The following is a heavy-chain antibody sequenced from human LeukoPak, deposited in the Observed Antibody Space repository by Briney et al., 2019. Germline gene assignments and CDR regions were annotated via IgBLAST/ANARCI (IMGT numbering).Heavy chain of an antibody. CDR3: ARGAGYSSSWYGELLYYFDY. CDR2: IYPGDSDT. J-gene: IGHJ4*02. V-gene: IGHV5-51*03. D-gene: IGHD6-13*01. Sequence: PGESLKISCKGSGYSFTSYWIGWVRHMPGKGLEWMGIIYPGDSDTRYSPSFQGQVTISADKSISTAYLQWSSPKASDTAMYYCARGAGYSSSWYGELLYYFDYWGQGTLVTVSS. CDR1: GYSFTSYW.